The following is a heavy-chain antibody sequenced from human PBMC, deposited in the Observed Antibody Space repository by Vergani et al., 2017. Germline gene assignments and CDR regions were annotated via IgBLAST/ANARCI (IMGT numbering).Heavy chain of an antibody. CDR1: GFTFSSYS. Sequence: EVQLVESGGGLVKPGGSLRLSCAASGFTFSSYSMNWVRQAPGKGLEWVSSISSSSSYIYYADSVKGRFTISRDNAKNSLYLQMNSLRADDTAVYYCEREGGQLNWNYVSPFDYWGQGTLVTVSS. CDR3: EREGGQLNWNYVSPFDY. CDR2: ISSSSSYI. V-gene: IGHV3-21*01. J-gene: IGHJ4*02. D-gene: IGHD1-7*01.